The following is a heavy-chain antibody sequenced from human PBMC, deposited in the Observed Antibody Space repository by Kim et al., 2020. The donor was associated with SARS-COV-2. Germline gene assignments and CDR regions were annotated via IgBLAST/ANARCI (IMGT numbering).Heavy chain of an antibody. CDR1: GYTISDYY. Sequence: GGSLRLSCEASGYTISDYYMSWIRQAPGKGLEWIAYIDTDGETIHYAESVKGRFFISRDTARSIVFLEMNSLRVDDTATYYCARAVGLDHWCQGTPVTVSS. D-gene: IGHD1-26*01. J-gene: IGHJ4*02. CDR3: ARAVGLDH. CDR2: IDTDGETI. V-gene: IGHV3-11*01.